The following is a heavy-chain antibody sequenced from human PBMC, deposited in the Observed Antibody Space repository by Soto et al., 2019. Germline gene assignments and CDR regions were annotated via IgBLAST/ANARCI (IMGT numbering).Heavy chain of an antibody. V-gene: IGHV3-66*01. D-gene: IGHD5-18*01. CDR2: IYSGGST. Sequence: GGSLRLSCAASGFTVSSNYMSWVRQALGKGLEWVSVIYSGGSTYYADSVKGRFTISRDNSKNTLYLQMNSLRAEDTAVYYCAREGVGDTAMFHFDYWGQGTLVPVSS. J-gene: IGHJ4*02. CDR3: AREGVGDTAMFHFDY. CDR1: GFTVSSNY.